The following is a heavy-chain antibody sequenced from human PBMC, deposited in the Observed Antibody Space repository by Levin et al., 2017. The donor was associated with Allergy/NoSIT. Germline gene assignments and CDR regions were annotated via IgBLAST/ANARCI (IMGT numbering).Heavy chain of an antibody. CDR3: ARVPRAVAGANYFDY. CDR2: INPNSGGT. CDR1: GYTFTGYY. V-gene: IGHV1-2*06. D-gene: IGHD6-19*01. Sequence: ASVKVSCKASGYTFTGYYMHWVRQAPGQGLEWMGRINPNSGGTNYAQKFQGRVTMTRDTSISTAYMELSRLRSDDTAVYYCARVPRAVAGANYFDYWGQGTLVTVSS. J-gene: IGHJ4*02.